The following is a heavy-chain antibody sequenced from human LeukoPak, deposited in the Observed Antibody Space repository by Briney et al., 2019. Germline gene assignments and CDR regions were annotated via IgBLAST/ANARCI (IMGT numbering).Heavy chain of an antibody. Sequence: ASVKVSCKASGYTFTSYDINWVRQAPGQGLEWMGIINPSGDYTRYAQKFQGRVTMTSDTSTSTVYMELSSLRSEDTAVYYCARDVNPLDYWGQGALVTVSS. CDR2: INPSGDYT. CDR3: ARDVNPLDY. V-gene: IGHV1-46*01. CDR1: GYTFTSYD. J-gene: IGHJ4*02.